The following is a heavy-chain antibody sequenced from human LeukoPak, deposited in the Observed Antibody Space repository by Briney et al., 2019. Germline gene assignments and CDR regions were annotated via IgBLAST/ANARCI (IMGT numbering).Heavy chain of an antibody. CDR3: ARVRCSGGSCPYYYYYYYMDV. J-gene: IGHJ6*03. CDR1: GGSFSGYY. CDR2: INHSGST. Sequence: SETLSLTCAVYGGSFSGYYWSWIRKPPGKGLEWIGEINHSGSTNYNPSLKSRVTISIDTSKNQFSLKLRFVTAADTAVYYCARVRCSGGSCPYYYYYYYMDVWGKGTTVTVSS. D-gene: IGHD2-15*01. V-gene: IGHV4-34*01.